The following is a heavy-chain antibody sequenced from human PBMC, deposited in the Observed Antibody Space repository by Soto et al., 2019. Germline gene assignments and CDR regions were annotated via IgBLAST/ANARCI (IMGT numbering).Heavy chain of an antibody. V-gene: IGHV1-3*01. D-gene: IGHD1-26*01. Sequence: GASVKVSCKASGYTFTSYAMHWVRQAPGQRLEWMGWINAGNGNTKYSQKFQGRVTITRDTSASTAYMELSSLRSEDTAVYYCAADSRLLVGATYLYYYAMDVWGQGTTVTVS. CDR3: AADSRLLVGATYLYYYAMDV. CDR1: GYTFTSYA. J-gene: IGHJ6*02. CDR2: INAGNGNT.